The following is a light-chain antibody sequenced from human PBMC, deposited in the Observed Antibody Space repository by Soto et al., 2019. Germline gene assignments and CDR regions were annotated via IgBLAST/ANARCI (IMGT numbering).Light chain of an antibody. CDR2: EAS. CDR3: QDYGSYSEA. J-gene: IGKJ1*01. Sequence: DIQMTQSPSTLSASVGDRVTITCRASQSISTWLAWYQQKPGKPPKILIYEASTLKSGVPSRFRGSGSGTEFTLTIISLEPDECASDYCQDYGSYSEAFGQGTKVDIK. V-gene: IGKV1-5*03. CDR1: QSISTW.